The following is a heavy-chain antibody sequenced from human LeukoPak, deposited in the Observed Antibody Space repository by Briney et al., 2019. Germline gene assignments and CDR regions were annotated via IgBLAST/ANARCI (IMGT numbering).Heavy chain of an antibody. CDR2: ISPDGSDT. CDR1: GFTFSSFW. CDR3: ARDMWGTFDY. Sequence: GGSLRLSCAASGFTFSSFWMHWGRQAPGKGLVWVSRISPDGSDTTYADSVKGRFTISRAHAKNTLYLQMSRLRAEDTAVYYCARDMWGTFDYWGQGALVTVSS. V-gene: IGHV3-74*01. D-gene: IGHD7-27*01. J-gene: IGHJ4*02.